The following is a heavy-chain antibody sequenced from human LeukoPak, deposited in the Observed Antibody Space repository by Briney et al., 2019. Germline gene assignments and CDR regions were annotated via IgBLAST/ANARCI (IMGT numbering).Heavy chain of an antibody. D-gene: IGHD4-17*01. J-gene: IGHJ4*02. V-gene: IGHV3-30-3*01. CDR2: ISYDGSNK. Sequence: GGSLRLSCAASGFTFSSYAMHWVRQAPGKGLEWVAVISYDGSNKYYADSVKGRFTISRDNSKNTLYLQMNSLRAEDTAVYYCAKDGALFFDYWGQGTLVTVSS. CDR3: AKDGALFFDY. CDR1: GFTFSSYA.